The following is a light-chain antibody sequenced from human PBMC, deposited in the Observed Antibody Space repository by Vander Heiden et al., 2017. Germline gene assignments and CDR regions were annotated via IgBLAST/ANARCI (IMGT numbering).Light chain of an antibody. Sequence: DIVLTQSPGTLSLSPGERATLSCRASQSVSSSYLAWYQQKPGQAPRLLIYGASSRATGIPDRFSGSGSGTDFTLTISRLETEDFAVYYCQQYGSSPPWTFGQGTKVEIK. V-gene: IGKV3-20*01. CDR2: GAS. J-gene: IGKJ1*01. CDR1: QSVSSSY. CDR3: QQYGSSPPWT.